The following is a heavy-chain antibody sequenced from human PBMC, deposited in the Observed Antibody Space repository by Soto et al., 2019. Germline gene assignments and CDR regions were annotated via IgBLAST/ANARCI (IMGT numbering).Heavy chain of an antibody. Sequence: ASVKVSCKASGYTFTCYYMHWVRQAPGQGLEWMGWINPNSGGTNYAQKFQGWVTMTRDTSISTAYMELSRLRSDDTAVYYCARGSRQSSHHYYVMDVWGHGTTVTVS. V-gene: IGHV1-2*04. CDR3: ARGSRQSSHHYYVMDV. CDR1: GYTFTCYY. J-gene: IGHJ6*02. CDR2: INPNSGGT.